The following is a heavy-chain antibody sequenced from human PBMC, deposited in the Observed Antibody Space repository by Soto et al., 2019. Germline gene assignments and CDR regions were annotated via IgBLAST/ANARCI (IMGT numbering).Heavy chain of an antibody. CDR1: GGSISSGGYY. J-gene: IGHJ4*02. CDR3: ARVSPTPWGGYYYPTLFDY. CDR2: IYYSGST. D-gene: IGHD3-22*01. Sequence: QVQLQESGPGLVKPSQTLSLTCTVSGGSISSGGYYWSWIRQHPGKGLEWIGYIYYSGSTYYNPSIKSRVTISVDTSKNQFSLKLSSVTAADTAVYYCARVSPTPWGGYYYPTLFDYWGQGTLVTVSS. V-gene: IGHV4-31*03.